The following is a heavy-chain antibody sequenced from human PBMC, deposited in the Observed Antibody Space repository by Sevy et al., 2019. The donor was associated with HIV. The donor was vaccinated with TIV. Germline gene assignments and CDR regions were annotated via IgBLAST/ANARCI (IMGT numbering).Heavy chain of an antibody. D-gene: IGHD2-21*01. CDR1: GFTFTRYW. Sequence: GGSLRLSCAASGFTFTRYWMSWVRQAPGKGLEWVANINEDGSEKYCVDSVKGRFTISRDNARKSLHLQMNSLRAEDTATYYCARDVAAGDFWGQGTLVTVSS. CDR2: INEDGSEK. CDR3: ARDVAAGDF. V-gene: IGHV3-7*01. J-gene: IGHJ4*02.